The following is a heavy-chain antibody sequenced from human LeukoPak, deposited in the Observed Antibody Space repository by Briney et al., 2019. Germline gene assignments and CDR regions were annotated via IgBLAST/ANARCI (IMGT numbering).Heavy chain of an antibody. CDR2: IYYSGST. CDR1: GGSISSSSYY. CDR3: AEERPLTYGNYVISSWLDP. J-gene: IGHJ5*02. D-gene: IGHD3-9*01. V-gene: IGHV4-39*07. Sequence: SETLSLTCTVSGGSISSSSYYWGWIRQPPGKGLEWIGSIYYSGSTYYNPSLKSRVTISVDTSKNQFSLKLSSVTAADTAVYYCAEERPLTYGNYVISSWLDPWGQGTLVTVSS.